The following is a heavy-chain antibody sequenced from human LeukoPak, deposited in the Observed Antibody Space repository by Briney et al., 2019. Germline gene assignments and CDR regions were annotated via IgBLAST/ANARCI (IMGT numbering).Heavy chain of an antibody. CDR1: GFTFSSYA. CDR2: ISYDGSNK. CDR3: ARDQFAEEDYGDYDY. Sequence: GGSLRLSCAASGFTFSSYALHWVRQAPGKGLEWVAVISYDGSNKYYVDSVKGRFTISRDNSKNTLYLQMNSLRAEDTAVYYCARDQFAEEDYGDYDYWGQGTLVTVSS. D-gene: IGHD4-17*01. V-gene: IGHV3-30-3*01. J-gene: IGHJ4*02.